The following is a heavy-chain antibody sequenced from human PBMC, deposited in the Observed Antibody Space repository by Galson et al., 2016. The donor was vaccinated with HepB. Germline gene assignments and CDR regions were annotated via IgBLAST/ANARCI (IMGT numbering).Heavy chain of an antibody. CDR3: ARQSRDLWEPGDV. J-gene: IGHJ4*02. Sequence: QSGAEVKEPGESLKISCKGSGYSFTSYWIAWVRQMPGKGLEWMGIIYAGDSYTRYSPSFQGQVTISADKSTSTAYLQWRSLKASDTAMYYCARQSRDLWEPGDVWGQGTLVTVSS. CDR1: GYSFTSYW. CDR2: IYAGDSYT. V-gene: IGHV5-51*01. D-gene: IGHD1-26*01.